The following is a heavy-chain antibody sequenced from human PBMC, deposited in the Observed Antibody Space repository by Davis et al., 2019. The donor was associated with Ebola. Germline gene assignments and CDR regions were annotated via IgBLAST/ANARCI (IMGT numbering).Heavy chain of an antibody. CDR3: ARGPLGIVGAINAFDI. Sequence: MPSETLSLTCAISGDSVSSNSAAWNWIRQSPSRGLEWLGRTYYRSKWYNDYAVSVKSRITINPDTSKNQFSLQLNSVTPEDTAVYYCARGPLGIVGAINAFDIWGQGTMVTVSS. CDR1: GDSVSSNSAA. D-gene: IGHD1-26*01. V-gene: IGHV6-1*01. J-gene: IGHJ3*02. CDR2: TYYRSKWYN.